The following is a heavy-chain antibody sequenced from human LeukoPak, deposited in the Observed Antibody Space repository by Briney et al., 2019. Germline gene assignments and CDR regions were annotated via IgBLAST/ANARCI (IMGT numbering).Heavy chain of an antibody. J-gene: IGHJ3*02. V-gene: IGHV5-51*01. Sequence: GESLKISCKGSGYSFTTYWIGWVRQMPGKGLEWMGIIYPDDSDTRYSPSFQGQVTISADKSISTAYLQWSSLKASDTAIYYCARLRSSTWSGWGGAFDIWGQGTMVTVSS. CDR2: IYPDDSDT. D-gene: IGHD6-13*01. CDR3: ARLRSSTWSGWGGAFDI. CDR1: GYSFTTYW.